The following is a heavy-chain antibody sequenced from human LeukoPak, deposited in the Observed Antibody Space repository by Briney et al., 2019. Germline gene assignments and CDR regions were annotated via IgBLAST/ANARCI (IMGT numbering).Heavy chain of an antibody. Sequence: SETLSLTCTVSGGSISSYSWSWLRQPPGKGLEWIGYIYNSGSTNYNPSLKSRVTISVDTSKNQFSLKLISVTAADAAVYYCARNAGDYWGQGTLVTVSS. J-gene: IGHJ4*02. CDR1: GGSISSYS. CDR2: IYNSGST. CDR3: ARNAGDY. V-gene: IGHV4-59*01.